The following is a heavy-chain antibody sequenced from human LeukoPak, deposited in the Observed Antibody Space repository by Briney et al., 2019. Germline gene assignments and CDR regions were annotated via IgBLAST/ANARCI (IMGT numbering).Heavy chain of an antibody. CDR1: GGTFSSYD. CDR3: ARSITIFGVVTDAFDI. D-gene: IGHD3-3*01. Sequence: GASVKVSCKASGGTFSSYDINWVRQATGQGLEWMGWMNPNSGNTGYAQKFQGRVTMTEDTSTDTAYMELSSLRSDDTAVYYCARSITIFGVVTDAFDIWGQGTMVTVSS. V-gene: IGHV1-8*02. J-gene: IGHJ3*02. CDR2: MNPNSGNT.